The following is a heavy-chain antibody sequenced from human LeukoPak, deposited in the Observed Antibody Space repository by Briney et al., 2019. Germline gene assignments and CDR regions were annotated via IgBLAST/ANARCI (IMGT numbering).Heavy chain of an antibody. CDR2: IESNPAGETT. CDR3: ATEYYGSFNY. D-gene: IGHD1-26*01. J-gene: IGHJ4*02. V-gene: IGHV3-15*04. Sequence: GESLRLSCAASGFTFSDARMSWVRQAPGKGLEWVGRIESNPAGETTDYAAPVKGRFTISRDDSKNTLYLQMNSLITEDTAVYFCATEYYGSFNYWGQGTLVTASS. CDR1: GFTFSDAR.